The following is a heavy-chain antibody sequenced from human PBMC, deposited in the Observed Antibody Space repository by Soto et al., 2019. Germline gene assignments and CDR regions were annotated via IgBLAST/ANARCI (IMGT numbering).Heavy chain of an antibody. J-gene: IGHJ6*02. CDR2: IDWDDDK. Sequence: TLSLTCAVSGGSISSGGYSWSWIRQSPGKALEWLARIDWDDDKYYSTSLKTRLTISKDTSKNQVVLTMTNMDPVDTATYYCARMGIAAAADTPYYYGMDVWGQGTTVTVSS. D-gene: IGHD6-13*01. V-gene: IGHV2-70*11. CDR1: GGSISSGGYS. CDR3: ARMGIAAAADTPYYYGMDV.